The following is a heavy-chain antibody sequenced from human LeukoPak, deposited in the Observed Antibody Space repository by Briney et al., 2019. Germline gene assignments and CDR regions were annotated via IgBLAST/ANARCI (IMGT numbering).Heavy chain of an antibody. CDR3: ARRGSYCSSTSCTQGSEYFQH. J-gene: IGHJ1*01. CDR1: GYTFTSYY. CDR2: INPSGGST. V-gene: IGHV1-46*01. D-gene: IGHD2-2*01. Sequence: ASVKVSCKASGYTFTSYYMHWVRQAPGQGLEWMGIINPSGGSTSYAQKFQGRVTMTRDTSTSTVYMELSSLRSEDTAVYYCARRGSYCSSTSCTQGSEYFQHWGQGTLVTVSS.